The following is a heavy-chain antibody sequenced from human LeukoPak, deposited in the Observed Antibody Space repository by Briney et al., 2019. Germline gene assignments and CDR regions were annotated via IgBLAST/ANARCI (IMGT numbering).Heavy chain of an antibody. J-gene: IGHJ3*02. D-gene: IGHD3-10*01. CDR2: ISSSGSTI. V-gene: IGHV3-11*01. CDR1: GFTFSDYY. CDR3: ARESYYGSGSYHGNAFDI. Sequence: GGSLRLSCAASGFTFSDYYMSWIRQAPGKGLEWVSYISSSGSTIYYADSVKGRFTISRDDAKNSLYLQMNSLRAEDTAVYYCARESYYGSGSYHGNAFDIWGQGTMVTVSS.